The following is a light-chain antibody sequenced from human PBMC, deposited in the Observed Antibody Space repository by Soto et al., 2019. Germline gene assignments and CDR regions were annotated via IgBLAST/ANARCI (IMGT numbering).Light chain of an antibody. CDR3: QQYDNRRAPVT. CDR1: QSVRTH. J-gene: IGKJ4*01. Sequence: DIVLPQSPATLSVSPGERATLSCRASQSVRTHLAWYQHKLGLPPRLLIYGASTRVTGIPARFSVSGSETDFTLTISYPKSEDIGLYYCQQYDNRRAPVTFGGGTKVAI. V-gene: IGKV3-15*01. CDR2: GAS.